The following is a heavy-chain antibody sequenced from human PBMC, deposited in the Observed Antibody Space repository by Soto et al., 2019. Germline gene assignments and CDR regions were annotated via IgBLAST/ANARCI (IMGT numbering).Heavy chain of an antibody. J-gene: IGHJ6*02. CDR1: GYTLTELS. Sequence: ASVKVSCKVSGYTLTELSMHWVRQAPGKGLEWMGGFDPEDGETIYAQKFQGRVTMTEDTSTDTAYMELSSLRSEDTAVYYCATGIYCIRTICLYYYYYYGMDVWGQGTTVTVSS. V-gene: IGHV1-24*01. CDR3: ATGIYCIRTICLYYYYYYGMDV. D-gene: IGHD2-2*01. CDR2: FDPEDGET.